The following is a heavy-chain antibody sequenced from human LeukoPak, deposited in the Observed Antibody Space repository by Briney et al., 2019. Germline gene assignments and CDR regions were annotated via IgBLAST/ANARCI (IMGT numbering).Heavy chain of an antibody. D-gene: IGHD5-18*01. CDR1: GDSVSSNSAA. CDR2: TYYRSKWYN. V-gene: IGHV6-1*01. J-gene: IGHJ4*02. Sequence: SQTLSLTCAISGDSVSSNSAAWNWIRQSPSRGLEWLGRTYYRSKWYNDYAVSVKSRITINPDTSKNQFSLQLNSVTPVDTAVYYCARGQGYSYGYDFDYWGQGTLVTVSS. CDR3: ARGQGYSYGYDFDY.